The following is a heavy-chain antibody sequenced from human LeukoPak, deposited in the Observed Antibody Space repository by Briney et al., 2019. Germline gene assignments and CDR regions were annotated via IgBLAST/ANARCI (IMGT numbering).Heavy chain of an antibody. J-gene: IGHJ6*02. CDR3: ARTFRSQDGMDV. CDR1: GGSFSGYY. V-gene: IGHV4-34*01. CDR2: INHSGST. D-gene: IGHD2/OR15-2a*01. Sequence: SETLSLTCAVYGGSFSGYYWSWIRQPPGKGLEWIGEINHSGSTNYNPSLKSRVTISVDTSKNQFSLKLSSVTAADTAVYYCARTFRSQDGMDVWGQGTTVTVSS.